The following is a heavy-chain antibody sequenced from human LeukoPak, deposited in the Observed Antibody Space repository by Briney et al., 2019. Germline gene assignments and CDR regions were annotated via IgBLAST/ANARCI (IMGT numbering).Heavy chain of an antibody. CDR2: IYSGGST. CDR1: GFTVSSNY. CDR3: AGDARDIVVVPAAPYYYYYYMDV. V-gene: IGHV3-53*01. Sequence: PGGSLRLSCAASGFTVSSNYMSWVRQAPGKGLEWVSVIYSGGSTYYADSVKGRFTISRDNSKNTLYLQMNSLRAEDTAVYYCAGDARDIVVVPAAPYYYYYYMDVWGKGTTVTASS. J-gene: IGHJ6*03. D-gene: IGHD2-2*01.